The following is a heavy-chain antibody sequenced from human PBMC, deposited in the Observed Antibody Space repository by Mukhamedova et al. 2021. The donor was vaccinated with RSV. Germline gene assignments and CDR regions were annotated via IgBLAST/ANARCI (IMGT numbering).Heavy chain of an antibody. CDR3: ARATYYYDGSGYYHWYFDL. J-gene: IGHJ2*01. CDR2: IYSVGGT. Sequence: GLEWVSLIYSVGGTYYSDSVKDRFTISRDNSKNTLYLQMNSLRAEDTAVYYCARATYYYDGSGYYHWYFDLW. V-gene: IGHV3-66*02. D-gene: IGHD3-22*01.